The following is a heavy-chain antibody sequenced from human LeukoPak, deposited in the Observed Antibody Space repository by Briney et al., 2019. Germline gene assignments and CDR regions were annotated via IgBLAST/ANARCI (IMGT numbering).Heavy chain of an antibody. CDR2: INHSGST. V-gene: IGHV4-34*01. Sequence: SETLSLTCAVYGGSFSGYYWSWIRQPPGKGLEWIGEINHSGSTNYNPSLKSRVTISVDTSKNQFSLKLSSVTAADTAVYYCARGIVGSPSRGSAFDIWGQGTMVTVSS. CDR3: ARGIVGSPSRGSAFDI. CDR1: GGSFSGYY. D-gene: IGHD3-22*01. J-gene: IGHJ3*02.